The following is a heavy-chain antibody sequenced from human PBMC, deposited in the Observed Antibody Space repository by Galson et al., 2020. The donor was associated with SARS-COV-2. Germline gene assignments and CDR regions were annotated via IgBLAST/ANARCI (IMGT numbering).Heavy chain of an antibody. CDR3: ARHIVVVTATVFDP. V-gene: IGHV4-34*01. D-gene: IGHD2-21*02. CDR1: GGSFSGYY. Sequence: SETLSLTCAVYGGSFSGYYWSWIRQPPGKGLEWIGEINHSGSTNYNPSLKSRVTISVDTSKNQFSLKLSSVTAADTAVYYCARHIVVVTATVFDPWGQGTLVTVSA. J-gene: IGHJ5*02. CDR2: INHSGST.